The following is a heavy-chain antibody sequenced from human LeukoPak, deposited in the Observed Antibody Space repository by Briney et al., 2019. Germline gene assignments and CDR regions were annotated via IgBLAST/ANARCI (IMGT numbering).Heavy chain of an antibody. V-gene: IGHV4-34*01. CDR3: ASLRILPN. Sequence: SETLSLTCAVYGGSFSGYYWSWIRQPPGKGLEWIGEINHSGSTNYNPSLKSRVTISVDTSKNQFSLKLSSVTAADTAVYYCASLRILPNWGQGTLVTVSS. J-gene: IGHJ4*02. D-gene: IGHD2-15*01. CDR1: GGSFSGYY. CDR2: INHSGST.